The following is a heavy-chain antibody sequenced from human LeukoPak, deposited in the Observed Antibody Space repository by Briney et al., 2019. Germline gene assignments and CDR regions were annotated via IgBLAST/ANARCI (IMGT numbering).Heavy chain of an antibody. J-gene: IGHJ1*01. CDR2: ISDDGRRK. Sequence: WRSLRHSCAASGFTFSSYTLHWVRQAPGKGLEWVALISDDGRRKDYVDSVKGRFSISRDNSKNTMYLQMNNPRPEDTAVYYCVTMELTFCGGDCESEQFQAWGQGTLVIVSS. V-gene: IGHV3-30*01. D-gene: IGHD2-21*02. CDR3: VTMELTFCGGDCESEQFQA. CDR1: GFTFSSYT.